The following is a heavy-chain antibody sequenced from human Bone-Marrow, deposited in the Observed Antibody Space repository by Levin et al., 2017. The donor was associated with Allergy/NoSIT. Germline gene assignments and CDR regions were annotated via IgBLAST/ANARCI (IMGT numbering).Heavy chain of an antibody. D-gene: IGHD6-19*01. V-gene: IGHV3-53*01. Sequence: GGSLGLSCAASGFTVSSNYMSWVRQAPGKGLEWVSVIYSGGTTYYADSVKGRFTISRDNSKNTLYLQMNSLRAEDTAFYYCARDLGYSSGWYDYWGQGTLVTVSS. CDR2: IYSGGTT. J-gene: IGHJ4*02. CDR1: GFTVSSNY. CDR3: ARDLGYSSGWYDY.